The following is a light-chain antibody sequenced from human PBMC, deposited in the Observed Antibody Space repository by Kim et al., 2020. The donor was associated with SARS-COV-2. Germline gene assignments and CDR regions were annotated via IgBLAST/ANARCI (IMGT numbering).Light chain of an antibody. V-gene: IGKV3-15*01. CDR3: QQYNTWPPWT. Sequence: EIVMTQSPATLSVSPGERATLSCRASQSVSSSLAWYQQKPGQAPRLLMYGASTRATGIPARFSGSGSGTEFTLTISSLQSEDFAVYYCQQYNTWPPWTFGQGTKVEIK. J-gene: IGKJ1*01. CDR2: GAS. CDR1: QSVSSS.